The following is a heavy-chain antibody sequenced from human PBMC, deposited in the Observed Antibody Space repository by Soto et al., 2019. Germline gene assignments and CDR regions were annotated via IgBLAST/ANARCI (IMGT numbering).Heavy chain of an antibody. Sequence: SETLSLTCTVSGGSISSGGYYWSWIRQHPGKGLEWIGYIYYSGSTYYNPSLKSRVTISVDTSKNQFSLKLSSVTAADTAVYYCAREGYSGYDGAWYFDYWGQGTLVTVSS. J-gene: IGHJ4*02. CDR1: GGSISSGGYY. CDR2: IYYSGST. CDR3: AREGYSGYDGAWYFDY. D-gene: IGHD5-12*01. V-gene: IGHV4-31*03.